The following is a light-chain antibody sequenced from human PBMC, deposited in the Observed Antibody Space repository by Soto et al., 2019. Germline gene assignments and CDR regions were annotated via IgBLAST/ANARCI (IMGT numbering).Light chain of an antibody. CDR3: SSYTISTPYVV. Sequence: QSALTQPASVSGSPGQSITISCTGTSSDVGGYNYVSWYQQHPGKAPKLMIYEVSNRPSGVSHRFSGSKSGNTASLTISGLQAEDEADYYCSSYTISTPYVVFGGGTKLTVL. CDR1: SSDVGGYNY. CDR2: EVS. J-gene: IGLJ2*01. V-gene: IGLV2-14*01.